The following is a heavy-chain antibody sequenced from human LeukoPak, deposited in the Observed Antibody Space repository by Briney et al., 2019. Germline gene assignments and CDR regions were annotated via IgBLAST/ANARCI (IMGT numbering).Heavy chain of an antibody. CDR3: AREYTLYRSGWFLDY. CDR2: IDYSGNT. J-gene: IGHJ4*02. V-gene: IGHV4-39*07. D-gene: IGHD6-19*01. Sequence: SETLSLTCSVSGDSSTNSIYYWGWIRQPPGRGLEWIGTIDYSGNTYYNPSLKSRATISADISKNQFCLKLSSVTAADTAVYYCAREYTLYRSGWFLDYWGQGTVVTVSS. CDR1: GDSSTNSIYY.